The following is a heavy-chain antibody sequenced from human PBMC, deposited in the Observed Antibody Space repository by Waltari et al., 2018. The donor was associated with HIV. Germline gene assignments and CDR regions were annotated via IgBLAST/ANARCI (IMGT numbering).Heavy chain of an antibody. V-gene: IGHV3-48*04. J-gene: IGHJ6*02. CDR3: AKEVVALPHYYYYGLDV. CDR2: ISSTSNTI. D-gene: IGHD2-15*01. Sequence: EVQLVESGGGLVQPGGSLRLSCAASGFTFSSSGLNWVRQAPGKGLEWVSYISSTSNTIYYADSVKGRFTVSRDNAKNSLSLQMNSLRAEDTAVYFCAKEVVALPHYYYYGLDVWGQGTTVTVSS. CDR1: GFTFSSSG.